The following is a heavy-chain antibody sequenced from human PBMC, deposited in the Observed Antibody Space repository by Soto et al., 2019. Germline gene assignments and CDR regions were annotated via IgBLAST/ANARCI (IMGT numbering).Heavy chain of an antibody. V-gene: IGHV1-58*02. CDR1: GYTFTSYA. Sequence: ASVTVSCKASGYTFTSYAMHWVRQAPGQRLEWIGWIVVGSGNTNYAQKFQERVTITRDMSTSTAYMELSSLRSEDTAVYYCAADPGYCSSTSCQLYYDFWGAPRDAFDIWGQGTMVTVSS. D-gene: IGHD2-2*01. CDR2: IVVGSGNT. J-gene: IGHJ3*02. CDR3: AADPGYCSSTSCQLYYDFWGAPRDAFDI.